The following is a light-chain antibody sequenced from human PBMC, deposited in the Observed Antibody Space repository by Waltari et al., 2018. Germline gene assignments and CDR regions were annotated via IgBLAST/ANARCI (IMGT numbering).Light chain of an antibody. CDR3: QQRYSWPPIT. Sequence: EIVLTQSPATLSLSPGDRATLSCRASQGVSIFLTWYQQKPGQAPRLLIYYASKRATGIPARFSGSGSGTDFSLTITSLEPEDSAVYYCQQRYSWPPITFGQGTRLEIK. V-gene: IGKV3-11*01. CDR1: QGVSIF. CDR2: YAS. J-gene: IGKJ5*01.